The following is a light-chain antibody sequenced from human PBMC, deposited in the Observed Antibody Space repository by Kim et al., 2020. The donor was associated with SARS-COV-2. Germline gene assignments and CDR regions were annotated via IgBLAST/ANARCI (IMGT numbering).Light chain of an antibody. CDR3: QQYDNRPPWT. Sequence: EVVMTQSPATLSVSPGERVTLSCRASQSVRSNLAWYQHKPGQAPRLLIYGASTRATDIPARFSGSGSGTEFTLTISSLQSEDFAVYSCQQYDNRPPWTFGQGTKVDIK. J-gene: IGKJ1*01. CDR2: GAS. V-gene: IGKV3-15*01. CDR1: QSVRSN.